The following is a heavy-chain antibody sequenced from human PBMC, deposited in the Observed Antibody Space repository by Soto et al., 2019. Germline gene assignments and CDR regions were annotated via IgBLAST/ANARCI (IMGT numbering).Heavy chain of an antibody. CDR3: ADAGGSSGCGTMVY. Sequence: QITLKESGPPLVKPTQTLTLTCTFSGFSLSTSGVGVGWIRQPPGKALEWLALIYWDDDKRHSPSLKSRLTNTKDTSKKQSVLTITNVDPADTATCYCADAGGSSGCGTMVYWGQGTVVAVSS. V-gene: IGHV2-5*02. D-gene: IGHD2-8*01. CDR2: IYWDDDK. CDR1: GFSLSTSGVG. J-gene: IGHJ1*01.